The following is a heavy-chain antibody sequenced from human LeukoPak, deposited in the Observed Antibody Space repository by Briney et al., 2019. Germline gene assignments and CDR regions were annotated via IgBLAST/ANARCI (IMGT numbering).Heavy chain of an antibody. J-gene: IGHJ5*02. CDR1: GYSISSDYY. CDR2: IFHNGNT. CDR3: ARHGYDFWSGSTGWFDP. Sequence: SETLSLTCTVSGYSISSDYYWGWIRQPPGKGLEWIGNIFHNGNTYYNPSLKSRVTMSIDTSKNQFSLKLSSMTAADTAVYYCARHGYDFWSGSTGWFDPWGQGTLVTVSS. V-gene: IGHV4-38-2*02. D-gene: IGHD3-3*01.